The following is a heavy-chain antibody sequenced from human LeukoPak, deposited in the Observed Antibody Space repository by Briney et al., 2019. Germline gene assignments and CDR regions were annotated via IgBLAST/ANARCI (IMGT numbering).Heavy chain of an antibody. CDR2: IISSSSYI. J-gene: IGHJ4*02. D-gene: IGHD3-10*01. Sequence: AGGSLRLSCAASGSTFSSYSMNWVRQAPGKGLEWVSSIISSSSYIYYADSVKGRFTISRDNAKNSLYLQMNSLRAEDTAVYYCAREFYGSGSWFVGYYFDYWGQGTLVTVSS. CDR1: GSTFSSYS. V-gene: IGHV3-21*01. CDR3: AREFYGSGSWFVGYYFDY.